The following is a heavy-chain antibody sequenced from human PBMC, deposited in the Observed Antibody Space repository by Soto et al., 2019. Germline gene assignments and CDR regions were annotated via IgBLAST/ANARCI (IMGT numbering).Heavy chain of an antibody. CDR3: ARGVFGAYLDY. CDR1: GGSITSGGYS. CDR2: MYHSGNT. V-gene: IGHV4-30-2*01. J-gene: IGHJ4*02. D-gene: IGHD3-16*01. Sequence: SETLSLTCAVSGGSITSGGYSWGWIRQPPGQGLEWIGYMYHSGNTYYNPSLQSRVTISLDSSQNQFSLKLRSVTAADTAVYYCARGVFGAYLDYWGQGALVTVSS.